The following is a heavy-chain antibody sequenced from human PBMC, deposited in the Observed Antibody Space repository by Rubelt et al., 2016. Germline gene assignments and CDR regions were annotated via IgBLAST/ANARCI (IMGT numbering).Heavy chain of an antibody. Sequence: GRFTISRDNSKNTLCLQMNSLRAEDTAVYYCAREEYARSSGAFDIWGQGTLVTVSS. J-gene: IGHJ3*02. CDR3: AREEYARSSGAFDI. V-gene: IGHV3-30*07. D-gene: IGHD6-6*01.